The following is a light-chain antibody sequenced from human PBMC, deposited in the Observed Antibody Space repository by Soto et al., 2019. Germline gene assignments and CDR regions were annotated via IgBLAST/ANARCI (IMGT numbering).Light chain of an antibody. CDR2: GVS. CDR3: QQYIDSPRT. J-gene: IGKJ1*01. Sequence: EIILTQSPGTLALSPGDGATLSCRASQTVNRNYLAWYHQRAGQPPILLIYGVSNGASGGPDRFSGDGSGTEFTLTIGRLDPDDFGVYYCQQYIDSPRTFGQGTRVEVK. V-gene: IGKV3-20*01. CDR1: QTVNRNY.